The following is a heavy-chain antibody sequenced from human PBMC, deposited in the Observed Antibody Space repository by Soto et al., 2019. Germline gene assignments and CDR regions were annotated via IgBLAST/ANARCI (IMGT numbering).Heavy chain of an antibody. CDR2: IKQDGSEK. CDR3: ARDSVLSKSVVAMYYYYGMDV. D-gene: IGHD2-15*01. V-gene: IGHV3-7*03. Sequence: EVQLVESGGGLVQPGGSLRLSCAASGFTFSSYWMSWVRQAPGKGLEWVANIKQDGSEKYYVDSVKGRFTISRDNAKNSLYLQMNSLRAEDTAVYYCARDSVLSKSVVAMYYYYGMDVWGQGTTVTVSS. J-gene: IGHJ6*02. CDR1: GFTFSSYW.